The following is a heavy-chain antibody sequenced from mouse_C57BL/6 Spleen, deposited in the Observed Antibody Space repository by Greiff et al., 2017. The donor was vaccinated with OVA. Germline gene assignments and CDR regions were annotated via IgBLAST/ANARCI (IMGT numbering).Heavy chain of an antibody. V-gene: IGHV1-81*01. CDR2: IYPRSGNT. J-gene: IGHJ2*01. CDR3: ARGEIYDGYLYYFDY. CDR1: GYTFTSYG. Sequence: VQLQQSGAELARPGASVKLSCKASGYTFTSYGISWVKQRTGQGLEWIGEIYPRSGNTYYNEKFKGKATLTADKSSSTAYMELRSLTSEDSAVYFCARGEIYDGYLYYFDYWGQGTTLTVSS. D-gene: IGHD2-3*01.